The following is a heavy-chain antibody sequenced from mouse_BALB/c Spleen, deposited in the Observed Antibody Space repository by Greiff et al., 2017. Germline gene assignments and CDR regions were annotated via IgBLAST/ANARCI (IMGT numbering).Heavy chain of an antibody. CDR2: IWAGGST. CDR3: AREGLRYGHYAMDY. D-gene: IGHD1-1*01. J-gene: IGHJ4*01. Sequence: VMLVESGPGLVAPSQSLSITCTVSGFSFPSYGVHWFRQRPGKGLEWLGVIWAGGSTNYNSALMSRLSISKDNSKSQVFLKMNSLQTDDKAMYYCAREGLRYGHYAMDYWGQGTSVTVSS. V-gene: IGHV2-9*02. CDR1: GFSFPSYG.